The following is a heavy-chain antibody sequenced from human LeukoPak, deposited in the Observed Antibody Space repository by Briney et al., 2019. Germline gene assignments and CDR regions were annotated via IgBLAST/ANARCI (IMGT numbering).Heavy chain of an antibody. CDR1: GFTFSSYA. Sequence: GGSLRLSCAASGFTFSSYAMHWVRQAPGKGLEGVAVISYDGSNKYYADSVKGRFTISRDNSKNTLYLQMNSLRAEDTAVYYCAREGQLWGLPPLDVWGKGTTVTVSS. D-gene: IGHD5-18*01. J-gene: IGHJ6*04. CDR3: AREGQLWGLPPLDV. V-gene: IGHV3-30*01. CDR2: ISYDGSNK.